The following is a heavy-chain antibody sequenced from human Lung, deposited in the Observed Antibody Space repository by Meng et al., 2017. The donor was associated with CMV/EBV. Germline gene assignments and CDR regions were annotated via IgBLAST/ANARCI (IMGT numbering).Heavy chain of an antibody. D-gene: IGHD2-2*01. CDR2: ISYDGSNK. V-gene: IGHV3-30-3*01. CDR3: ARDWNVVVPAATYYYYGMDV. CDR1: GFTFSSYA. J-gene: IGHJ6*02. Sequence: GESXKISCAASGFTFSSYAMHWVRQAPGKGLEWVAVISYDGSNKYYADFVKGRFTISRDNSKNTLYLQMNSLRAEDTAVYYCARDWNVVVPAATYYYYGMDVWXQGTTVTVSS.